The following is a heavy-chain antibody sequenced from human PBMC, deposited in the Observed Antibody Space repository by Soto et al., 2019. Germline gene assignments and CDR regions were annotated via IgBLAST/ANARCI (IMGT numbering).Heavy chain of an antibody. Sequence: SETLSLTCTVSGGSISSGGYYWSWIRQHPGKGLEWIGYIYYSGSTYYNPSLKSRVTISVDTSKNQFSLKLSSVTAADTAVYYCARGRSYGKHFDYWGQGTLVTVSS. D-gene: IGHD5-18*01. CDR2: IYYSGST. CDR1: GGSISSGGYY. CDR3: ARGRSYGKHFDY. J-gene: IGHJ4*02. V-gene: IGHV4-31*03.